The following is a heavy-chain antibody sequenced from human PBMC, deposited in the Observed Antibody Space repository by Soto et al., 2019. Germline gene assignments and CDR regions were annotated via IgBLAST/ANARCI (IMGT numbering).Heavy chain of an antibody. CDR1: GFTFSSYS. V-gene: IGHV3-48*02. J-gene: IGHJ6*02. Sequence: GGSLRLSCAASGFTFSSYSMNWVRQAPGKGLEWVSYISSSSSTIYYADSVKGRFTTSRDNAKNSLYLQMNSLRDEDTAVYYCAGLWFGEFYYYYGMDVWGQGTTVTVSS. D-gene: IGHD3-10*01. CDR3: AGLWFGEFYYYYGMDV. CDR2: ISSSSSTI.